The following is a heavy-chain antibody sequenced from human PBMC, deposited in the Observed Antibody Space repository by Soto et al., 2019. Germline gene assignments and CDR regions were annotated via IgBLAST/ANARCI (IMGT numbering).Heavy chain of an antibody. CDR3: ARLGGYYQAFDS. Sequence: SETLALTCTVSGGSIRDYYWGWIRQSPGKGLDWIGYIYYTGTTKYNPSLKSRVTISVDSSKNQFSLKLDSVTAADTAVYYCARLGGYYQAFDSWGQGTLVTVSS. D-gene: IGHD3-22*01. CDR1: GGSIRDYY. V-gene: IGHV4-59*08. CDR2: IYYTGTT. J-gene: IGHJ4*02.